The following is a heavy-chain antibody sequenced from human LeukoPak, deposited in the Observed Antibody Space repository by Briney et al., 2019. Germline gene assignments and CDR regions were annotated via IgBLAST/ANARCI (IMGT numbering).Heavy chain of an antibody. CDR1: GFTFSSYG. D-gene: IGHD6-19*01. CDR2: MWYDGSNK. J-gene: IGHJ4*02. CDR3: AREIQWLADLDY. Sequence: GGSLRLSCAASGFTFSSYGMHLVRQAPGKGLEWVAVMWYDGSNKYYADSVKGRFTISRDNSKNTLYLQMNSLRAEDTAVYYCAREIQWLADLDYWGQGTLVTVSS. V-gene: IGHV3-33*01.